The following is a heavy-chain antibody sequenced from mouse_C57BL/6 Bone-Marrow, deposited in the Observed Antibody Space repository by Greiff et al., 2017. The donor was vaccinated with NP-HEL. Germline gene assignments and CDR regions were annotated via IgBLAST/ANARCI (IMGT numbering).Heavy chain of an antibody. J-gene: IGHJ3*01. D-gene: IGHD2-3*01. Sequence: GGGLVQPKGSLKLSCAASGFTFNTYAMHWVRQAPGKGLEWVARIRSKSSNYATYYADSVKDRFTISRDDSQSMLYLQMNKQKTGDTAMYYGVRGGVCDGYSTWFAYWGKGTLVTVSA. CDR1: GFTFNTYA. V-gene: IGHV10-3*01. CDR3: VRGGVCDGYSTWFAY. CDR2: IRSKSSNYAT.